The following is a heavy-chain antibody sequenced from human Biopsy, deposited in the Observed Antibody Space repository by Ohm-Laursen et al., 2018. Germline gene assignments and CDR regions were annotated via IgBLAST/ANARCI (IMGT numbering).Heavy chain of an antibody. CDR2: ISGSAGST. CDR3: AKINPSSIYYYYGMDV. J-gene: IGHJ6*02. CDR1: GFIFSRND. Sequence: SLRLSCTASGFIFSRNDMSWVRQAPEKGLEWVSAISGSAGSTNYADSVKGRFTISRDNSKNTLYLQLNSLRAEDTALYYCAKINPSSIYYYYGMDVWGQGTTVTVSS. V-gene: IGHV3-23*01.